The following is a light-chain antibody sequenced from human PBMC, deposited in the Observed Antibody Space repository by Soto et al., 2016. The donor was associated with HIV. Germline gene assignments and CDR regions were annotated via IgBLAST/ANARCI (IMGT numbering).Light chain of an antibody. J-gene: IGKJ4*01. V-gene: IGKV1-9*01. CDR3: QQLNTYPLT. CDR1: QGIRNY. CDR2: VAS. Sequence: DIQMTQSPSSLSASIGDRVTITCRASQGIRNYLAWYQQNPGKAPKLLIYVASTLQSGVPSRFSGSGSGTEFTLTISSLQPEDFATYYCQQLNTYPLTFGGGTKVRSN.